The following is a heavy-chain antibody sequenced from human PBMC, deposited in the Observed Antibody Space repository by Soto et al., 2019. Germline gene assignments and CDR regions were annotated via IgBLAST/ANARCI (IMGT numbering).Heavy chain of an antibody. CDR1: GGSISSGGYY. Sequence: PSETLSLTCTVSGGSISSGGYYWSWIRQHPGKGLEWIGYIYYSGSTYYNPSLKSRVTISVDTSKNQFSLKLSSVTAADTAVYYCARVVSSSWNPLYYYYGMDVWGKGTTVTVSS. CDR3: ARVVSSSWNPLYYYYGMDV. CDR2: IYYSGST. J-gene: IGHJ6*04. D-gene: IGHD6-13*01. V-gene: IGHV4-31*03.